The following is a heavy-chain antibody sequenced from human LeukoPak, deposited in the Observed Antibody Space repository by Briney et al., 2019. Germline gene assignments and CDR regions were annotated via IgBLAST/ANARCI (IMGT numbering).Heavy chain of an antibody. CDR1: GYSFPTYW. Sequence: NRGESLKISCTGSGYSFPTYWIGWVRQMPGKGLEWMGIIYPGDSETRYSPSFQGQVTISADKSISTAYLQWSRLKASDTAMYYCARKSRADYWGQGTLVTVSS. CDR2: IYPGDSET. CDR3: ARKSRADY. V-gene: IGHV5-51*01. J-gene: IGHJ4*02.